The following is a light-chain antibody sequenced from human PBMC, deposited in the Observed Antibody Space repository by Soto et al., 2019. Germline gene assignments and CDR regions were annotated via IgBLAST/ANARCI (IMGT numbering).Light chain of an antibody. J-gene: IGKJ1*01. CDR2: AAS. CDR3: QQSSIIPWT. CDR1: QSISSY. V-gene: IGKV1-39*01. Sequence: DFPMTQSPSSLSASVGDRVTITCRASQSISSYLNWYQQKPGKAPKLLIYAASSLESGVPSRFSGSGSGTDFTLTISSLHPEDFATYYCQQSSIIPWTFGQGTTVEF.